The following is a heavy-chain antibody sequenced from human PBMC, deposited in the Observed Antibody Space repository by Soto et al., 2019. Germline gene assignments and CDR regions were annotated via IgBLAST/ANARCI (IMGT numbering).Heavy chain of an antibody. V-gene: IGHV3-23*01. CDR2: ISGSGGST. CDR1: GFTFSSYA. D-gene: IGHD3-10*01. J-gene: IGHJ5*02. CDR3: AKYYYGSGSYYRGWFDP. Sequence: GGSLRLSCAASGFTFSSYAMSWVRQAPGKGLEWVSAISGSGGSTYYADSVKGRFTISRDNSKNTLYLQMNSLRAEDTAVYYCAKYYYGSGSYYRGWFDPWGQGTLVTVSS.